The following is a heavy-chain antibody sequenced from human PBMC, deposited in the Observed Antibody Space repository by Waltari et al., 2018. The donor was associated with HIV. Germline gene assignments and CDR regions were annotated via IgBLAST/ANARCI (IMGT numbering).Heavy chain of an antibody. V-gene: IGHV3-30*18. CDR2: ISLDGSNS. J-gene: IGHJ4*02. CDR3: VKGQPWSTYGLFDH. Sequence: QVRLVESGGGVVQPGRSLRLSCAGSGFTCRHYGMHWVRQAPGKGLEWVSLISLDGSNSYYVGSVKGRFTISRDNSKNTLYLEMNSVRPEDMAMYYCVKGQPWSTYGLFDHWGQGTLVTVSS. CDR1: GFTCRHYG. D-gene: IGHD3-3*01.